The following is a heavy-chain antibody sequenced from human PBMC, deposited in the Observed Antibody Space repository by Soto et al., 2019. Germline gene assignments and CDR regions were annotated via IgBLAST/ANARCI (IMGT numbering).Heavy chain of an antibody. Sequence: PSETLSLTCAFSGGPLPSRTYSWGWVRQPPGKTLEWIGTIYYHGNTYSNPSLKSRVTISVDTSNNQLSLKLRSVTAADTAVYYCTRDIPKPFDYWGQGTLVTVSS. CDR3: TRDIPKPFDY. V-gene: IGHV4-39*02. CDR2: IYYHGNT. CDR1: GGPLPSRTYS. J-gene: IGHJ4*02.